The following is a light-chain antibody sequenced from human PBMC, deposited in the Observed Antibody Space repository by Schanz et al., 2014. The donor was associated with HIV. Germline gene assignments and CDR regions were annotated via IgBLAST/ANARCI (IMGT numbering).Light chain of an antibody. CDR1: SGDIGVYNF. J-gene: IGLJ3*02. Sequence: QSVLTQPASVSGSPGQSITISCTGTSGDIGVYNFVSWYQQHPGKAPKIIIYDVSNRPSGVSNRFSGSKSGNTASLTISGLGAEDEADYYCSSYTMSSTWVFGGGTKLTVL. V-gene: IGLV2-14*01. CDR2: DVS. CDR3: SSYTMSSTWV.